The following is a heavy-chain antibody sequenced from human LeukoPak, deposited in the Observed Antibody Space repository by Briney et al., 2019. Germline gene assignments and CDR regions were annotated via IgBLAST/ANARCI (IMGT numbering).Heavy chain of an antibody. CDR2: ISSSSSTI. CDR3: ARVAPGGNSDY. Sequence: PGGSLRLSCAASGFTFSSYSMNWVRQAPGKGLEWVSYISSSSSTIYYADSVKGRFTISRDNAKNSLYLQMNSLRAEDTAVYYCARVAPGGNSDYWGQGTLVTVSS. V-gene: IGHV3-48*01. J-gene: IGHJ4*02. CDR1: GFTFSSYS. D-gene: IGHD4-23*01.